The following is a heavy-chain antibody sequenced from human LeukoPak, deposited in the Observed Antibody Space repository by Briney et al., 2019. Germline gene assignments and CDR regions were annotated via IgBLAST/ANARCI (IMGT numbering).Heavy chain of an antibody. CDR2: INPSGGSA. J-gene: IGHJ4*02. CDR1: GYTFTSYY. V-gene: IGHV1-46*01. CDR3: ARVLRGYSGYD. D-gene: IGHD5-12*01. Sequence: ASVKVSCKASGYTFTSYYMHWVRQAPGQGLEWMGIINPSGGSASYAQKFQGRVTMTRDTSTSTVYMELSSLRSEDAAVYYCARVLRGYSGYDWGQGTLVTVSS.